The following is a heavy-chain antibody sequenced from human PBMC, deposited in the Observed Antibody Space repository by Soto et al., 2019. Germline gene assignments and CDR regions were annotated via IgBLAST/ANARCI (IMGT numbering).Heavy chain of an antibody. D-gene: IGHD3-22*01. V-gene: IGHV3-11*01. CDR2: ISSSGNTI. CDR1: GFTFSDYY. J-gene: IGHJ4*02. CDR3: AKMSSENYYDPVFY. Sequence: QVQLVESGGGLVKTSGSLRIACAASGFTFSDYYMRWVRQAPGKGLEWVSYISSSGNTIYYADSVKGRFTISRDNAKNSVYLQMNSLRAEDTALYFCAKMSSENYYDPVFYWGQGTLVTVSS.